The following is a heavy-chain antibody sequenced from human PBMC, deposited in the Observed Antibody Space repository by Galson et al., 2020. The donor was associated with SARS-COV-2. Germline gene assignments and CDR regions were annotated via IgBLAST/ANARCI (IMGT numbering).Heavy chain of an antibody. Sequence: ASETLSLTCTVSGGSISNYNYYWAWIRQPPGKGLEWIGTIYHSGNTYYNTSLESRLIISIDTSKNQFSLRLSSVTAADAAVYYCARNDYADYEDAYDIWGQGTMVTVSS. CDR2: IYHSGNT. J-gene: IGHJ3*02. D-gene: IGHD4-17*01. V-gene: IGHV4-39*07. CDR1: GGSISNYNYY. CDR3: ARNDYADYEDAYDI.